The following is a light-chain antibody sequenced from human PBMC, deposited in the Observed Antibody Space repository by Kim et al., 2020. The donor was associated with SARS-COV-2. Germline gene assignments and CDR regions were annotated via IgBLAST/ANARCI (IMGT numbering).Light chain of an antibody. CDR3: QSYDISNVI. Sequence: GKPVTSSCPRTSGSIADNYVPWYQQRPGSAPTIVIYEDSERPSGVPDRFSGSIDTSSSSASLTISGLKTEDEADYYCQSYDISNVIFGGGTQLTVL. V-gene: IGLV6-57*03. CDR2: EDS. J-gene: IGLJ2*01. CDR1: SGSIADNY.